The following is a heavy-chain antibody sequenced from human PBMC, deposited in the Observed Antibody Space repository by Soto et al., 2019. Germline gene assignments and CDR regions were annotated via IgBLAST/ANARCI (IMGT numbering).Heavy chain of an antibody. D-gene: IGHD2-15*01. CDR1: GFTVTDIY. J-gene: IGHJ3*02. Sequence: EVQLVESGGGLVQPGGSLRLSCVASGFTVTDIYMNWVRQAPGKGLEWVSVIYKDFTDYADFVKGRFSVSTDSSKNALYLQPDNLRAEDTAVYYCAREPRYCSGGSCSIMGDAFDIWGQGAIVTVSS. CDR2: IYKDFT. V-gene: IGHV3-66*01. CDR3: AREPRYCSGGSCSIMGDAFDI.